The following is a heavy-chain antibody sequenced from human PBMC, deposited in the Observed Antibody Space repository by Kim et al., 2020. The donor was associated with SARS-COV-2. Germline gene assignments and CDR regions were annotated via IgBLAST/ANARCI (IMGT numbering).Heavy chain of an antibody. J-gene: IGHJ4*02. CDR2: IRSKAHGGTT. CDR3: TRHSVGARSVPDY. Sequence: GGSLRLSCTASGFIFGDYAMSWVRRAPGKGLEWVGFIRSKAHGGTTEYAASVKDRFTISRDDSKSIAYLQMNSLKTEDTGVYYCTRHSVGARSVPDYWGQGTLVTVSS. D-gene: IGHD1-26*01. V-gene: IGHV3-49*04. CDR1: GFIFGDYA.